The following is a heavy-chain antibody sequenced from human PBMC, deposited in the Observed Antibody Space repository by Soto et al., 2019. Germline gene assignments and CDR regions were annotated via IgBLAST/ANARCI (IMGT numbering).Heavy chain of an antibody. D-gene: IGHD4-17*01. J-gene: IGHJ4*01. CDR1: GGSFIGYY. Sequence: PSETLSLTCTVHGGSFIGYYWSWIRQPPGKGLEWIGEINHSGDTNYNPSLKSRISISIDTSKNQFSLTATSVTAADTALYYCATVNTVTSYFFESWGQGTLVTVSS. CDR3: ATVNTVTSYFFES. CDR2: INHSGDT. V-gene: IGHV4-34*01.